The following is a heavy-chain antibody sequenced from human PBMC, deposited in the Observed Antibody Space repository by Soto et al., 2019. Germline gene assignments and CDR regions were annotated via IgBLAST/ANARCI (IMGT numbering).Heavy chain of an antibody. CDR1: GFTFSSSA. CDR3: AAGGAATGFDY. J-gene: IGHJ4*02. CDR2: IVAGSGNT. D-gene: IGHD1-1*01. V-gene: IGHV1-58*01. Sequence: SVKVSCKASGFTFSSSAVQWVRQARGQRLEWIGWIVAGSGNTNYAQKFQERVTITRDMSTSTAYMELSSLRPEDTAVYYCAAGGAATGFDYWGQGTLVTVSS.